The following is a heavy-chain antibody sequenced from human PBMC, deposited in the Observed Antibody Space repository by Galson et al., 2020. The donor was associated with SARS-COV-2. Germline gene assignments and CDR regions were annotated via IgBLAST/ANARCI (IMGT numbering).Heavy chain of an antibody. D-gene: IGHD3-3*01. CDR3: ARGAQYDFWSGYYTTDNYYGMDV. CDR2: IGVAGHT. J-gene: IGHJ6*01. CDR1: GFTFSSYD. Sequence: GGSLRLSCAVSGFTFSSYDMHWVRQTPGKGLEWVSSIGVAGHTFYAASVKGRFPISRESAKNSLYLQMNSLRAGDTAVYYCARGAQYDFWSGYYTTDNYYGMDVWGQGTTVTGSS. V-gene: IGHV3-13*01.